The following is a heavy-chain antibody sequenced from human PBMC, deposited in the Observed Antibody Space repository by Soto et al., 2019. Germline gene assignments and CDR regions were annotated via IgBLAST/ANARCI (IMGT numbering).Heavy chain of an antibody. D-gene: IGHD5-18*01. CDR2: ISAYNGNT. Sequence: QVQLVQSGAEVKKPGASVKVSCKASGYTFTSYGISWVRQAPGQGLEWMGCISAYNGNTNYAQKLQGRVTMTTDTSTSTAYMELRSLRSDDTAVYYCARGTAMAHHYYYHYGMDVWGQGTTVTVSS. V-gene: IGHV1-18*01. CDR1: GYTFTSYG. J-gene: IGHJ6*02. CDR3: ARGTAMAHHYYYHYGMDV.